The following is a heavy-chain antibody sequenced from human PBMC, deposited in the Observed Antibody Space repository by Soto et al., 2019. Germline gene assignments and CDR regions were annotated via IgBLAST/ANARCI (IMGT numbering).Heavy chain of an antibody. V-gene: IGHV3-33*01. D-gene: IGHD3-10*01. Sequence: GGSLRLSCAASGFTFSSYGMHWVRQAPGKGLEWVAVIWYDGSNKYYADSVKGRFTISRDNSKNTLYLQMNSLRAEDTAVYYCARDSGSYQPDYWGQGTLVTVSS. CDR1: GFTFSSYG. J-gene: IGHJ4*02. CDR3: ARDSGSYQPDY. CDR2: IWYDGSNK.